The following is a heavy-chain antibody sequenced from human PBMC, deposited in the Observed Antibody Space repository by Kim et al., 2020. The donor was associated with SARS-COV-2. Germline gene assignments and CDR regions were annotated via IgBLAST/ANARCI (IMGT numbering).Heavy chain of an antibody. CDR1: GYSFTSYW. D-gene: IGHD2-2*01. CDR2: IDPSDSYT. Sequence: GESLKISCKGSGYSFTSYWISWVRQMPGKGLEWMGRIDPSDSYTNYSPSFQGHVTISADKSISTAYLQWSSLKASDTAMYYCAGIDGGIAYQLLVYWGQGTLVTVSS. V-gene: IGHV5-10-1*01. J-gene: IGHJ4*02. CDR3: AGIDGGIAYQLLVY.